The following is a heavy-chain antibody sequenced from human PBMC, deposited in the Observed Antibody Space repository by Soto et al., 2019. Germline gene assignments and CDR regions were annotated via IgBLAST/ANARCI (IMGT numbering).Heavy chain of an antibody. CDR3: ARSIAAADPSYYYYYSGMDV. Sequence: PGESLKLSCTGSGYSFTSFWIGWVRQMPGKGLEYMGIIYPGDYDTRYSPSFQGQVTLSAFKSISTAYLQWSSLTPSDTAMYYCARSIAAADPSYYYYYSGMDVWGQETTVTVS. J-gene: IGHJ6*02. V-gene: IGHV5-51*01. CDR2: IYPGDYDT. D-gene: IGHD6-13*01. CDR1: GYSFTSFW.